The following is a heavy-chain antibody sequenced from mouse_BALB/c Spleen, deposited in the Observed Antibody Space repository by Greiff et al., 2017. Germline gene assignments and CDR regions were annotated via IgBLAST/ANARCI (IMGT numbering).Heavy chain of an antibody. CDR3: ARDLVRRAMDY. D-gene: IGHD2-14*01. CDR2: ISYDGSN. Sequence: EVQLQESRPGLVKPSQSLSLTCSVTGYSITSGYYWNWIRQFPGNKLEWMGYISYDGSNNYNPSLKNRISITRDTSKNQFFLKLNSVTTEDTATYYCARDLVRRAMDYWGQGTSVTVSS. J-gene: IGHJ4*01. V-gene: IGHV3-6*02. CDR1: GYSITSGYY.